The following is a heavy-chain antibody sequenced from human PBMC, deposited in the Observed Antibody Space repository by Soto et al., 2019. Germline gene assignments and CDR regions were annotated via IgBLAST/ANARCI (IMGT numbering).Heavy chain of an antibody. V-gene: IGHV4-34*01. Sequence: SETLSLTCAVYGGSFSGYYWSWIRQPPGKGLEWIGEINHSGSTNYNPSLKSRVTISVDTSKNQFSLKLSSVTAADTAVYYCAQTRGSWGPEGSYYFDYWGQGTLVTVSS. J-gene: IGHJ4*02. D-gene: IGHD6-13*01. CDR1: GGSFSGYY. CDR2: INHSGST. CDR3: AQTRGSWGPEGSYYFDY.